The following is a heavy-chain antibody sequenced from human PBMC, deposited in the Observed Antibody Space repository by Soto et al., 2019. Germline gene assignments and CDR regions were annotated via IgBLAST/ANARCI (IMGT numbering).Heavy chain of an antibody. Sequence: ASVKVSCKASGYTFTSYGISWVRQAPGQGLEWMGWISGYNGNTNYVQKLQDRVTMTTDTSASTAYMELRSLRSDDTAVYYCVRDRGRGWFVDWGQGTLVPVSS. J-gene: IGHJ4*02. D-gene: IGHD6-19*01. CDR2: ISGYNGNT. V-gene: IGHV1-18*01. CDR1: GYTFTSYG. CDR3: VRDRGRGWFVD.